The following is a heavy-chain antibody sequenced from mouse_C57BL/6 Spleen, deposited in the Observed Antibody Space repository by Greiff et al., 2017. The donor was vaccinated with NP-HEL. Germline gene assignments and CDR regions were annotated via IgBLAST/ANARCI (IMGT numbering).Heavy chain of an antibody. J-gene: IGHJ4*01. CDR3: AKKGEGDAMDY. V-gene: IGHV1-80*01. CDR2: IYPGDGDT. CDR1: GYAFSSYW. Sequence: VQLQQSGAELVKPGASVKISCKASGYAFSSYWMNWVKQRPGKGLEWIGQIYPGDGDTNYNGKFKGKATLTADKSSSTAYMQLSSLTAEDSAVYFCAKKGEGDAMDYWGQGTSVTVSS.